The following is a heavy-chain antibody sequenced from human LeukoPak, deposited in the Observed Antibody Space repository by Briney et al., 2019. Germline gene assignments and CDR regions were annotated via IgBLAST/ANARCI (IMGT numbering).Heavy chain of an antibody. D-gene: IGHD4-17*01. J-gene: IGHJ3*02. V-gene: IGHV3-23*01. CDR1: QFNFNKFG. CDR3: AKDPNGDYIGTFDI. CDR2: ISGNDGST. Sequence: GGSLRLSCATSQFNFNKFGMTWVRQAPGKGLEWVSSISGNDGSTQYADSVQGRFAISRDNSKNTLYLQINSLRAEDTAVYYCAKDPNGDYIGTFDIWGQGTMVTVSS.